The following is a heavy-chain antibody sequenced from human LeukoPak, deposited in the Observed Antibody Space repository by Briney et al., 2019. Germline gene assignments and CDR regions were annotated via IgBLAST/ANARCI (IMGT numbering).Heavy chain of an antibody. CDR3: GREEYFDWSFDY. D-gene: IGHD3-9*01. CDR1: GGPMRSYH. V-gene: IGHV4-59*01. CDR2: IYYSGST. Sequence: SETLSLPCSVSGGPMRSYHESWTRHPPGMALVGMGYIYYSGSTNHNPSLKSRVTISVDTSKNQSSLKLSSGTAADTAVYYCGREEYFDWSFDYWGQGTLVTVSS. J-gene: IGHJ4*02.